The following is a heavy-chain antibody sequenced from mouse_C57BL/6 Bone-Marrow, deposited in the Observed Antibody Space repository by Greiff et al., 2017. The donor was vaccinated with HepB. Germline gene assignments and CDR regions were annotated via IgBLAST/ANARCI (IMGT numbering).Heavy chain of an antibody. CDR2: IYPGDGDT. V-gene: IGHV1-80*01. CDR3: ARDSLYDDYCVGFFDY. D-gene: IGHD2-3*01. J-gene: IGHJ2*01. Sequence: VQLQQSGAELVKPGASVKISCKASGYAFSSYWMNWVKQRPGKGLEWIGQIYPGDGDTNYNGKFKGKATLTADKSSRTAYVQLSSLTSEDSAVYFCARDSLYDDYCVGFFDYWGQGTTLTVSS. CDR1: GYAFSSYW.